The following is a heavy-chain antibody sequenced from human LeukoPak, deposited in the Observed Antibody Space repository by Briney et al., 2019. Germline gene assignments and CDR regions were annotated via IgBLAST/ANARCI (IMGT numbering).Heavy chain of an antibody. V-gene: IGHV4-39*01. Sequence: SETLSLTCTVSGGSISSSSYYWGWIRQPPGRGLEWIGSIYYSGSTYYNPSLKSRVTISVDTSKNQFSLKLSSVTAADTAVYYCASHDFWSGYSYYFDYWGQGTLVTVSS. D-gene: IGHD3-3*01. J-gene: IGHJ4*02. CDR2: IYYSGST. CDR1: GGSISSSSYY. CDR3: ASHDFWSGYSYYFDY.